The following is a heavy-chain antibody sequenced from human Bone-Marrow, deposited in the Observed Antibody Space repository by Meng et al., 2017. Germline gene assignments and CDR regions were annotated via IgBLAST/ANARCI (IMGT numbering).Heavy chain of an antibody. J-gene: IGHJ4*02. Sequence: SLKISCAASGFAFDDFAMHWVRQAPGKGLEWVSGITWNSGNIGYADSVKGRFTISRDNAKGSLYLQMDSLRPEDTALYYCARDSRYCSGGSCYSRFSYWGQGTLVTVSS. CDR1: GFAFDDFA. CDR2: ITWNSGNI. D-gene: IGHD2-15*01. CDR3: ARDSRYCSGGSCYSRFSY. V-gene: IGHV3-9*01.